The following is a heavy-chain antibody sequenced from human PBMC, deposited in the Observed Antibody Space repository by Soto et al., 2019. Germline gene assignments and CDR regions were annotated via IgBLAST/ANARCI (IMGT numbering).Heavy chain of an antibody. CDR3: ARKLELRGSYYYYYDMDV. J-gene: IGHJ6*02. CDR2: INPSGGGT. V-gene: IGHV1-2*02. Sequence: ASVKVSCKASGYTFINYYMHWVRQAPGQGLEWMGIINPSGGGTNYAQKFQGRVTMTRDTSISTAYMELSRLRSDDTAVYYCARKLELRGSYYYYYDMDVWGQGTTVTVSS. CDR1: GYTFINYY. D-gene: IGHD1-7*01.